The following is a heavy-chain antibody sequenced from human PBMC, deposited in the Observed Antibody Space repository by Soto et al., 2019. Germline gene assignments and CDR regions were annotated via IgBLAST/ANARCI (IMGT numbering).Heavy chain of an antibody. Sequence: EVQLVESGGGLVQPGGSLKLSCAASGFTFSGSAMHWVRQASGKGLEWVGRIRSKANSYATAYAASVKGRFTISREDPKKTAYLQMNSLKTEDTAVYYCRGAQSSDTTVTTEAFDIWGQGTMVTVSS. CDR1: GFTFSGSA. V-gene: IGHV3-73*02. CDR3: RGAQSSDTTVTTEAFDI. CDR2: IRSKANSYAT. D-gene: IGHD4-17*01. J-gene: IGHJ3*02.